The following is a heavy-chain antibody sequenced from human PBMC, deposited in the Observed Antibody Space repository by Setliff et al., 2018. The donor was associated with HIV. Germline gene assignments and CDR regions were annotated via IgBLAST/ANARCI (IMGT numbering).Heavy chain of an antibody. J-gene: IGHJ2*01. CDR3: GTVTSGHWYFDL. V-gene: IGHV4-59*08. CDR1: GVSISSYF. CDR2: IYYSGSTSGST. D-gene: IGHD4-17*01. Sequence: LSLTCTVSGVSISSYFWSWIRQPPGKGLEWIGYIYYSGSTSGSTNYNPSLKSRVSISIDTSKNHFSLKLSSVTAADTAVYYCGTVTSGHWYFDLWGRGTPVTVSS.